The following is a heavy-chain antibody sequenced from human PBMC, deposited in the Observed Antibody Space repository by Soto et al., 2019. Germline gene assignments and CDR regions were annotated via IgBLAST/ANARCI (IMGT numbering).Heavy chain of an antibody. Sequence: SETLSLTCTVSGGSISGSSYYWGWIRQPPGKGLEWIGNIYYSGSTYYNPSLKSRVTISVDTSKNQFSLKLSSVTAADTVVYYCMLGSGWKDFDYWGQGTLVTVS. CDR2: IYYSGST. CDR3: MLGSGWKDFDY. J-gene: IGHJ4*02. V-gene: IGHV4-39*01. CDR1: GGSISGSSYY. D-gene: IGHD3-22*01.